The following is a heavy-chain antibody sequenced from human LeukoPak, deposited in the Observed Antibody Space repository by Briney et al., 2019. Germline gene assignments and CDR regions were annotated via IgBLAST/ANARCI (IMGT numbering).Heavy chain of an antibody. CDR1: GYSISSGYY. J-gene: IGHJ4*02. V-gene: IGHV4-38-2*02. Sequence: SETLSLTCTVSGYSISSGYYWGWIRQPPGKGLEWIGSIYHSGSTYYNPSLKSRVTISVDTSKNQFSLKVRSVTAADTAMYYCARHQTKNIALLWFGGLDYWGQGTLVTVSS. CDR2: IYHSGST. D-gene: IGHD3-10*01. CDR3: ARHQTKNIALLWFGGLDY.